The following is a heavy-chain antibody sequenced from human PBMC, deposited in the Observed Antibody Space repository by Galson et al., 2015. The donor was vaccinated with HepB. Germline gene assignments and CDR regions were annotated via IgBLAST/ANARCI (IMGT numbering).Heavy chain of an antibody. V-gene: IGHV3-66*01. CDR3: ARENGSSTSCYSLGAFDI. J-gene: IGHJ3*02. D-gene: IGHD2-2*02. Sequence: SLRLSCAASGFTVSSNYMSWVRQAPGKGLEWVSGIYSGGSTYYADSVKGRFTISSDNSKNTLYLQMNSLRAEYTAVDYCARENGSSTSCYSLGAFDIWGQGTMVTVSS. CDR2: IYSGGST. CDR1: GFTVSSNY.